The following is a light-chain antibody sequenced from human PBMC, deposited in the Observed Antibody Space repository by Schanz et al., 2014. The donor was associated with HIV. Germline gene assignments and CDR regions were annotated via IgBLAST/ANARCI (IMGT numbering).Light chain of an antibody. V-gene: IGLV2-14*03. CDR1: SSDIGAYNY. CDR2: DVN. J-gene: IGLJ2*01. Sequence: QSALIQPASVSGSPGQSITISCTGTSSDIGAYNYVSWYQQHPGKAPKLMIYDVNIRPSGVSNRFSGSKSGNTAFLTISGLQAEDEADYYCNSYTRTSTPVFGGGTKLTVL. CDR3: NSYTRTSTPV.